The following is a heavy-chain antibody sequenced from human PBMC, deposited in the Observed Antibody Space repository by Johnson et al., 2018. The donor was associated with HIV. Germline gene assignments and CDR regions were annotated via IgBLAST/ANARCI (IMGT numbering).Heavy chain of an antibody. CDR2: ISTSGSTK. V-gene: IGHV3-48*03. CDR1: GFTFSSYE. Sequence: VQLVESGGGVVQPGRSLRLSCAASGFTFSSYEMNCVRQAPGQGLEWISYISTSGSTKSYADSVKGRFTISRDNSKNTLYVQMNSLRGEDTAVYYCAKGQVVVAATSAFDIWGQGTMVTVSS. D-gene: IGHD2-15*01. J-gene: IGHJ3*02. CDR3: AKGQVVVAATSAFDI.